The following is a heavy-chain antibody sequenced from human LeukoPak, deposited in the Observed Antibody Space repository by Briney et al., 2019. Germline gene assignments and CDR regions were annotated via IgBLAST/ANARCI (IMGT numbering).Heavy chain of an antibody. V-gene: IGHV1-69*05. CDR2: IIPIFGTA. D-gene: IGHD3-10*01. Sequence: SVKVSCKASGGTFSSYAISWVRQAPGQGLGWMGRIIPIFGTANYAQKFQGRVTITTDESTSTAYMEPSSLRSEDTAVYYCADGSSGYFDYWGQGTLVTVSS. J-gene: IGHJ4*02. CDR3: ADGSSGYFDY. CDR1: GGTFSSYA.